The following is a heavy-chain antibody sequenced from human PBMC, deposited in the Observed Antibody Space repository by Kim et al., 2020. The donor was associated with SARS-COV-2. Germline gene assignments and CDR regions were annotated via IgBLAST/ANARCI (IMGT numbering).Heavy chain of an antibody. D-gene: IGHD3-9*01. CDR3: AREFYDILTGYYYFDY. Sequence: GGSLRLSCAASGFTFSSYSMNWVRQAPGKGLEWVSSISSSSSYIYYADSGKGRFTISRDNAKNSLYLQRNSMRAEDTAVYYCAREFYDILTGYYYFDYWGQGTLVTVSS. J-gene: IGHJ4*02. CDR1: GFTFSSYS. V-gene: IGHV3-21*01. CDR2: ISSSSSYI.